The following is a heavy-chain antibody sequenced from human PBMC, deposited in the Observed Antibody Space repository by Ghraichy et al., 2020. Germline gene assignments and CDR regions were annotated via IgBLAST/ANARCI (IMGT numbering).Heavy chain of an antibody. D-gene: IGHD6-13*01. CDR3: AREAVAAAGMTGTD. J-gene: IGHJ4*02. Sequence: SETLSLTCTVSGGSVSSGSYYWSWIRQPPGKGLEWIGYIYYSGSTNYNPSLKSRVTISVDTSKNQFSLKLSSVTAADTAVYYCAREAVAAAGMTGTDWGQGTLVTVSS. CDR2: IYYSGST. V-gene: IGHV4-61*01. CDR1: GGSVSSGSYY.